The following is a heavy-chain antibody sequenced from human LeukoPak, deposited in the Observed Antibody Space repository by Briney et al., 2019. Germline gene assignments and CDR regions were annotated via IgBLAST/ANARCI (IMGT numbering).Heavy chain of an antibody. D-gene: IGHD3-10*01. CDR1: GGSISSNKW. CDR2: IFYSGST. Sequence: SETLSLTCAVSGGSISSNKWWSWLRQAPGKALEWIGNIFYSGSTYYSPSLKSRVTISLDTSRNQFSLKLSSVTAADTAVYYCARDKGAGGSGSYFSDAFDIWGQGTMVTVSS. J-gene: IGHJ3*02. CDR3: ARDKGAGGSGSYFSDAFDI. V-gene: IGHV4-4*02.